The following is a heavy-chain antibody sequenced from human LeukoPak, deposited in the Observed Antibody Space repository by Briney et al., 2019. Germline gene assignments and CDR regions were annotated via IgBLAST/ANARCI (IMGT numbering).Heavy chain of an antibody. V-gene: IGHV1-69*06. CDR2: IIPIFGTA. D-gene: IGHD5-12*01. J-gene: IGHJ6*03. Sequence: SVKVSCKASGGTFSSYAISWVRQAPGQGLEWMGGIIPIFGTANYAQKFQGRVTITADKSTSTAYVELSSLRSEDTAVYYCARVGEYSGYERVYYYYYMDVWGKGSTVTVSS. CDR1: GGTFSSYA. CDR3: ARVGEYSGYERVYYYYYMDV.